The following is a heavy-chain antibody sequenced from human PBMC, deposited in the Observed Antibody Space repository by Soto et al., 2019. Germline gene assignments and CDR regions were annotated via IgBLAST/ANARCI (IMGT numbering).Heavy chain of an antibody. CDR1: GFTFSSYA. CDR3: AKDTTTVTTGAPDAFDI. J-gene: IGHJ3*02. D-gene: IGHD4-4*01. V-gene: IGHV3-23*01. CDR2: ISGSGGST. Sequence: GGSLRLSCAASGFTFSSYAMSWVRQAPGKGLEWVSAISGSGGSTYYADSVKGRFTISRDNSKNTLYLQMNSLRAEDTAVYYCAKDTTTVTTGAPDAFDIWGQGTMVT.